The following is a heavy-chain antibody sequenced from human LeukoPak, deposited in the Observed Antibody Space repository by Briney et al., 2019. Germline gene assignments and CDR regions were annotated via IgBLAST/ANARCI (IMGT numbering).Heavy chain of an antibody. J-gene: IGHJ4*02. CDR1: CGSITGGSDY. V-gene: IGHV4-39*07. CDR2: VYYIRST. D-gene: IGHD6-13*01. Sequence: SGTLSLTCAVSCGSITGGSDYSGWIRQPPGEGREWIGSVYYIRSTYYNPSLKSRVTISVDTSKNQFSLKLNSVTAADTAVYYCASMAAASRPKDDWGQGTLVTVSS. CDR3: ASMAAASRPKDD.